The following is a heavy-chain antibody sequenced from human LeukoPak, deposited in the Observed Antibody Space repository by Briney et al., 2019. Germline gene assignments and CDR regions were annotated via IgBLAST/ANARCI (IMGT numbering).Heavy chain of an antibody. V-gene: IGHV4-4*02. CDR1: GGSISSSYW. J-gene: IGHJ3*02. D-gene: IGHD4-17*01. CDR2: IYHSGST. CDR3: ASPNDYGDMAAFDI. Sequence: SETLSLTCAVSGGSISSSYWWSWVRQPPGKGLEWIGEIYHSGSTNYNPSLKSRVTISVDKSKNQFSLKLSSVTAADTAVYYCASPNDYGDMAAFDIWGQGTMVTVSS.